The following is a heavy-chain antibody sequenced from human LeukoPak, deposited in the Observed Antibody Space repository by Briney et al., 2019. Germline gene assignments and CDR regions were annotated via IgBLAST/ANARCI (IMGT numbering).Heavy chain of an antibody. CDR3: ADYGVSGVRNNFY. J-gene: IGHJ4*02. D-gene: IGHD3-3*01. CDR1: GLAFSSYA. Sequence: GGPLRLSCAASGLAFSSYAMSWVCQAPGKGLEWVSTISVASNTFYADSVKGRFTISRDNSRNTVYLQMTSLRADDTAVYYCADYGVSGVRNNFYWGQGTLVTVSS. V-gene: IGHV3-23*01. CDR2: ISVASNT.